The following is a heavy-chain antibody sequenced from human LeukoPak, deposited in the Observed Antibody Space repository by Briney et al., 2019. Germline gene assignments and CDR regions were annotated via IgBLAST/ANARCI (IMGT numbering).Heavy chain of an antibody. V-gene: IGHV3-23*01. Sequence: GGSLRLSCAASGFTFRTYAMSWVRQAPGKGLEWVSAISGSGGTTYYADSVKGRFTISRDNSKNMLYLQMNSLRAEDTAVYYCAKVPILVLSGGGRVDYWGQGTLVTVSS. D-gene: IGHD3-16*01. CDR2: ISGSGGTT. CDR1: GFTFRTYA. J-gene: IGHJ4*02. CDR3: AKVPILVLSGGGRVDY.